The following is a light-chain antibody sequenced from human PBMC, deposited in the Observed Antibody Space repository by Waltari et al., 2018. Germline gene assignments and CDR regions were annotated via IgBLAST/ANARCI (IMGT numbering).Light chain of an antibody. Sequence: DIQMTQSPSSLSASVGDRVTITCRASQRIGTSLSWYQHKPGKAPNLLIYAASRLQSGVPSRFSGSGSGTDFTLTVSSLQPEDFATYYCQQSYSTPWTFGQGAKWKSN. J-gene: IGKJ1*01. CDR1: QRIGTS. CDR3: QQSYSTPWT. V-gene: IGKV1-39*01. CDR2: AAS.